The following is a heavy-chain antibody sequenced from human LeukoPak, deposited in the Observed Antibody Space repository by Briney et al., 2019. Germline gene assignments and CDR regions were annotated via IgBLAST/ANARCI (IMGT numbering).Heavy chain of an antibody. D-gene: IGHD2-2*01. Sequence: ASVKVSCKASGYTFTSYDINWVRQATGQGLEWMGWMNPNSGNTGYAQKFQGRVTITRNTSISTAYMELSSLRSEDTAVYFCARVGAYCSSTNCFDYWGQGTLVTVSS. J-gene: IGHJ4*02. CDR1: GYTFTSYD. V-gene: IGHV1-8*03. CDR2: MNPNSGNT. CDR3: ARVGAYCSSTNCFDY.